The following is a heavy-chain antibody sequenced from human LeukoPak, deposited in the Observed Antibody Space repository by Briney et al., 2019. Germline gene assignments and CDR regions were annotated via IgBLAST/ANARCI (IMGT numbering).Heavy chain of an antibody. CDR3: ATEGPHNFDY. J-gene: IGHJ4*02. V-gene: IGHV3-74*01. CDR2: INFDGSVK. CDR1: GITFNRYW. Sequence: GGSLRLSCVASGITFNRYWMHWVRRAPGKGLVWVASINFDGSVKTYADSAKGQFTISRDNAKNTLYVQMNSLTAEHTAVYYCATEGPHNFDYWGLGTLVTVSS.